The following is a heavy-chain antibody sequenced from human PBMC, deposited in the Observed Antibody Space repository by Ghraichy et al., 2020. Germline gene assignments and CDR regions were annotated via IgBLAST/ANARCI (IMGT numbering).Heavy chain of an antibody. J-gene: IGHJ4*02. CDR2: IYSDGSGA. D-gene: IGHD3-3*01. V-gene: IGHV3-74*01. CDR3: ARHPFRSDWG. CDR1: GFTFSGYW. Sequence: GGSPRLSCAASGFTFSGYWMHWVRQGPGKGLVWVSHIYSDGSGATYADSVKGRFTISRDNAKNTLYLQMNSLTAEDTAVYFCARHPFRSDWGWGQGTQVTVSS.